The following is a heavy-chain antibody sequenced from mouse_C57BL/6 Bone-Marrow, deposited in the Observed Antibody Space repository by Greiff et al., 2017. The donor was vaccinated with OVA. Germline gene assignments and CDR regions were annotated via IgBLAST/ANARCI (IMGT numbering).Heavy chain of an antibody. Sequence: EVQLQQSGPGLVKPSPSLSLSCSATGYSITSGYFWNWIRQLPGNKLEWMGYISYDGSTNYNPSLKNRISITRDTSKNQCVQKLNSRTTEDAAADYYAGGDYGSSYDYWGQGTTLTVSS. V-gene: IGHV3-6*01. D-gene: IGHD1-1*01. CDR3: AGGDYGSSYDY. J-gene: IGHJ2*01. CDR2: ISYDGST. CDR1: GYSITSGYF.